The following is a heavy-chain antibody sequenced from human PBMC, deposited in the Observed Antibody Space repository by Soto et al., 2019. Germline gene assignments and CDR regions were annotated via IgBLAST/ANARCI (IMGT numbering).Heavy chain of an antibody. D-gene: IGHD3-3*01. CDR1: GFSLSTSGVG. J-gene: IGHJ6*02. CDR3: AHTTHLSYDFWSGYSPYYYCYGMDV. V-gene: IGHV2-5*01. Sequence: SGPTLVNPTQTLTLTCTFSGFSLSTSGVGVGWIRQPPGKALEWLALIYWNDDKRYSPSLKSRLTITKDTSKNQVVLTMTNMDPVDTATYYCAHTTHLSYDFWSGYSPYYYCYGMDVWGQGTTVTVSS. CDR2: IYWNDDK.